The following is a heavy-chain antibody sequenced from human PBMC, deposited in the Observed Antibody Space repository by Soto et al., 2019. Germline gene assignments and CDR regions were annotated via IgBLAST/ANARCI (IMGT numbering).Heavy chain of an antibody. CDR1: GYPYTNSY. CDR2: IHPNTGGT. J-gene: IGHJ6*02. D-gene: IGHD6-19*01. V-gene: IGHV1-2*02. CDR3: ASDFRTRGWFRQAGNFAMDV. Sequence: QVQLVQSGAEVRKPGASVNVSCKASGYPYTNSYMHWVRQAPGQGLEWMGWIHPNTGGTNYAQKFQGRVTMARDTSVSTVYMELNRLTPDDTAIYFCASDFRTRGWFRQAGNFAMDVWGQGTTVTVS.